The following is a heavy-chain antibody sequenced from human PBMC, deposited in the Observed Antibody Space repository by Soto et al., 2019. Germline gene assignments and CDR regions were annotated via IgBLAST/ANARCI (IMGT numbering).Heavy chain of an antibody. CDR2: IYYSGST. D-gene: IGHD3-16*01. Sequence: SETLSLTCTVSGGSISSYYWSWIRQPPGKGLEWIGYIYYSGSTNYNPSLKSRVTISVDTSKNQFSLKLSSVTAADTAVYYCARVRLGPVDYWGQGTLVTVSS. J-gene: IGHJ4*02. CDR3: ARVRLGPVDY. V-gene: IGHV4-59*01. CDR1: GGSISSYY.